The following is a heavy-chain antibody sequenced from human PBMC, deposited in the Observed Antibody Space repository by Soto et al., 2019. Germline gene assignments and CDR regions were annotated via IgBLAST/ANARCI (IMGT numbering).Heavy chain of an antibody. Sequence: QVQLVQSGAEVKKPGASVKVSCKASGYTFTSYGISWVRQAPGQGLEWMGWISAYNGNTNYAQKLRGRVTMPTDTSTSTAYMELGCLRSDATAVYCSASDRPPVDYWGQGNLVTVSS. V-gene: IGHV1-18*01. J-gene: IGHJ4*02. CDR1: GYTFTSYG. CDR2: ISAYNGNT. CDR3: ASDRPPVDY.